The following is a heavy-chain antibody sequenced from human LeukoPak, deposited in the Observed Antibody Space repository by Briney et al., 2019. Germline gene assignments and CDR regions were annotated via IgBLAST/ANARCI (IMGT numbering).Heavy chain of an antibody. CDR2: IYYSGST. CDR3: ARARHYYDSSGYYWGY. CDR1: GVSISSSSYY. V-gene: IGHV4-39*07. D-gene: IGHD3-22*01. Sequence: PSETLSLTCTVSGVSISSSSYYWGWLRQPPGKGLEWIGSIYYSGSTYYNPSLKSRVTVSVDTSKNQFSLKLSSVTAADTAVYYCARARHYYDSSGYYWGYWGQGTLVTVSS. J-gene: IGHJ4*02.